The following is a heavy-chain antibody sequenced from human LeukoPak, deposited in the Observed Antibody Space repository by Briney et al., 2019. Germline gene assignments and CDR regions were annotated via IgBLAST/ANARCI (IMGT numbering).Heavy chain of an antibody. CDR2: INQDGSAE. J-gene: IGHJ4*02. CDR3: VRLFGGVTTFDY. D-gene: IGHD4-17*01. Sequence: GGSLRLSCAASGFTFSTYSMSWVRQAPGKGLDWVASINQDGSAEYYVDSVRGRFTISRDNAKNSLYLQANSLRVDDTAVYYCVRLFGGVTTFDYWGQGTLVTVSS. CDR1: GFTFSTYS. V-gene: IGHV3-7*01.